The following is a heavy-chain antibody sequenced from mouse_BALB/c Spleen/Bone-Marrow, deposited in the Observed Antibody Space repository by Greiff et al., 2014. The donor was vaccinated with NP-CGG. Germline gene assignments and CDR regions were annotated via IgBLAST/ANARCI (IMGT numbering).Heavy chain of an antibody. CDR2: ISSGSSTI. CDR1: GFTFSSFG. V-gene: IGHV5-17*02. Sequence: EVKLVESGGGLVQPGGSRKLSCAASGFTFSSFGMHWVRQAPETGLEWVAYISSGSSTIYYADTMKGRFTISRDNPKNTLFLQMTRLRSEDTAMYYCARSGTLGAMDYWGQGTSGTVAS. D-gene: IGHD3-3*01. CDR3: ARSGTLGAMDY. J-gene: IGHJ4*01.